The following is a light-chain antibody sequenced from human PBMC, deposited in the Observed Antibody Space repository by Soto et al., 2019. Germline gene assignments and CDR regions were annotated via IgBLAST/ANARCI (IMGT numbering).Light chain of an antibody. J-gene: IGLJ2*01. CDR2: NGN. V-gene: IGLV1-44*01. CDR1: NSNIGRNT. Sequence: QSVLTQSPSASGTPGQRVTISCSGSNSNIGRNTVNWYQQLPGTAPKLLIYNGNQRPSGVPDRFSGSKSGTSASLAIGGLQSDDEADYYCATWDDSLTGLVVFGGGTKLTVL. CDR3: ATWDDSLTGLVV.